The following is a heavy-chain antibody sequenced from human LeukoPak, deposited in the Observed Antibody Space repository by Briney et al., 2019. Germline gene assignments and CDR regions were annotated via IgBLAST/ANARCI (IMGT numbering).Heavy chain of an antibody. V-gene: IGHV4-34*01. CDR3: ARGQRMIVVVKRNWFDP. CDR2: INHRGST. CDR1: GGSFSGYY. D-gene: IGHD3-22*01. J-gene: IGHJ5*02. Sequence: SETLSLTCAVYGGSFSGYYWSWIRQPPGKGLEWIGEINHRGSTNYNPSLKSRVTISVDTSKNQFSLKLSSVTAADTAVYYCARGQRMIVVVKRNWFDPWGQGTLVTVPS.